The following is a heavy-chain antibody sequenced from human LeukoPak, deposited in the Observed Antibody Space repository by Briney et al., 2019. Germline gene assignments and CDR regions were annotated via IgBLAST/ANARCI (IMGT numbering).Heavy chain of an antibody. V-gene: IGHV3-21*01. J-gene: IGHJ6*02. CDR3: ARDQYSSGWVTFYYYYGMDV. CDR2: ISSSSSYI. D-gene: IGHD6-19*01. Sequence: GGSLRLSCAASGFTFSSYSMNWVRQAPGKGLEWVSSISSSSSYIYYADSEKGRFTISRDNVKNSLYLQMNSLRAEDTAVYYCARDQYSSGWVTFYYYYGMDVWGQGTTVTVSS. CDR1: GFTFSSYS.